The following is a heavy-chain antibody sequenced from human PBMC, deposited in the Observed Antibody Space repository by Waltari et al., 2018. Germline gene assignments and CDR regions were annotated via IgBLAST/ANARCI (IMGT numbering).Heavy chain of an antibody. CDR2: INIDGGTF. J-gene: IGHJ4*02. CDR1: GFSFFDYW. V-gene: IGHV3-74*01. CDR3: ARKVGRGYPYGPFYYDY. Sequence: EVQLVESGGGLVQPGGSLSLSCAASGFSFFDYWMNWVRQAPGKGLELLSRINIDGGTFGITNSVKGGSTNSRDNGKNPVFLQLKSVRAEDTAVYYCARKVGRGYPYGPFYYDYWGQGTLVTVSS. D-gene: IGHD5-18*01.